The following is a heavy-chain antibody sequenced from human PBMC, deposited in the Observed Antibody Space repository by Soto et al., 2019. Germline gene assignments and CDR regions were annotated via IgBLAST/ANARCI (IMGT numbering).Heavy chain of an antibody. V-gene: IGHV4-31*03. CDR2: IYYGGST. J-gene: IGHJ4*02. CDR3: ARSGYSYGPNPLLY. CDR1: GGSISSGGYY. Sequence: QVQLQESGPGLVKPSQTLSLTCTDSGGSISSGGYYWSWIRQHPGKGLEWIGYIYYGGSTYYNPSLKSRVTISVDTSKNQFSLKLSSVTAAVTAVYYCARSGYSYGPNPLLYWGQGTLVTVSS. D-gene: IGHD5-18*01.